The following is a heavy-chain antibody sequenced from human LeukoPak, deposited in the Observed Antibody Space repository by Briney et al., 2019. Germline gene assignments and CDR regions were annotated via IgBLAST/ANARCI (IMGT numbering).Heavy chain of an antibody. Sequence: GGSLRLSCAASGFTLSSYWMHWVRQAPGKGLVWVSRINSDGSSTSYADSAKGRFTISRDNSKNTLYLQMNGLRAEDAAVYYCARVQWLDNYYFDYWGQGTLVTVSS. CDR1: GFTLSSYW. V-gene: IGHV3-74*01. J-gene: IGHJ4*02. CDR2: INSDGSST. D-gene: IGHD6-19*01. CDR3: ARVQWLDNYYFDY.